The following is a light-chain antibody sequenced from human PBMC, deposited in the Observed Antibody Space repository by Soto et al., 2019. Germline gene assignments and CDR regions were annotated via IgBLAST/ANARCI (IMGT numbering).Light chain of an antibody. CDR2: DAS. CDR3: QQRSNCPLT. V-gene: IGKV3-11*01. Sequence: EIVLTQSPATLSLSPGERAALSCRASQSVSSHLAWYQQKPGQAPRLLIYDASNRATGIPARFSGSGSGTDFTLIITSLEPEDPAVYYYQQRSNCPLTFGGGTKVEIK. CDR1: QSVSSH. J-gene: IGKJ4*01.